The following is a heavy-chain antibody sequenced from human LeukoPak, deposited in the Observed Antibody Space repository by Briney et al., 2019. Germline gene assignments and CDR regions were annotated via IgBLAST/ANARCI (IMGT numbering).Heavy chain of an antibody. J-gene: IGHJ3*02. V-gene: IGHV3-11*04. D-gene: IGHD3-16*02. CDR1: GFTFSDYY. CDR3: ASLAYDYVWGSYRRGAFDI. CDR2: ISSSGSTI. Sequence: GGSLRLSCAASGFTFSDYYMSWIRQAPGKGLEWVSYISSSGSTIYYADSVKGRFTISRDSAKNSLYLQMNSLRAEDTAVYYCASLAYDYVWGSYRRGAFDIWGQGTMVTVSS.